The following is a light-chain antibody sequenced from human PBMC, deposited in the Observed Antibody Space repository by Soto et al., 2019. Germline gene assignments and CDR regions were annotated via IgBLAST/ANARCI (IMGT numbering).Light chain of an antibody. CDR2: AAS. V-gene: IGKV1-17*01. J-gene: IGKJ1*01. CDR3: LQHHSSPLT. CDR1: QAISND. Sequence: DIRMTQSPSSLSASIGVRVTITCRASQAISNDLGWYQQKPGLAPKRLISAASTLHSGVPSRFRGSRYGTEFSITISGLQTEDIATYYCLQHHSSPLTFGQGTKVDTK.